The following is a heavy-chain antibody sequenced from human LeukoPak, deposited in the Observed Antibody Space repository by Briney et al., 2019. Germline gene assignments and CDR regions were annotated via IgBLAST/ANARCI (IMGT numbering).Heavy chain of an antibody. D-gene: IGHD2-21*01. CDR1: DVSISDYY. V-gene: IGHV4-59*08. J-gene: IGHJ5*02. CDR2: IYHTGDS. Sequence: SETLSLTCAVSDVSISDYYWSWIRQPPGKGLEWIGYIYHTGDSNQNPSLKGRVTVTLDTPKNQVSLKVTSVTAADTAVYYCARHAFASPLDTWGQGTVVTVSS. CDR3: ARHAFASPLDT.